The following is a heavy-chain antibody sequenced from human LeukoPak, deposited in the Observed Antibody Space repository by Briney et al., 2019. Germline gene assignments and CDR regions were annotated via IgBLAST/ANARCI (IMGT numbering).Heavy chain of an antibody. D-gene: IGHD6-13*01. CDR2: IYYSGST. CDR3: ARLTRSRGGFDY. Sequence: SETLSLTCTVSGGSISSSSYYWGWIRQPPGKGLEWVGNIYYSGSTYYNPSLRSRVTISADTSKNQFSLKLSSVTAADTAVYFCARLTRSRGGFDYWGQGTLVTVSS. CDR1: GGSISSSSYY. V-gene: IGHV4-39*01. J-gene: IGHJ4*02.